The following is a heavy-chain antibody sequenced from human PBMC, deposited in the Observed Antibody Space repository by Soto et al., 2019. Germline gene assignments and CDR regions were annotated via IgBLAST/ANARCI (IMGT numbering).Heavy chain of an antibody. Sequence: QVQLQESGPGLVRPSQTLSLTCTVSGGSGSRDSFWNWIRQSPGKGLEWIGYVYSSGNTFYSPSLKHRSLRSLDTSKNQFSLNLRSVTAADPAVYYCAADRGNSSSWHLAYWGQGALVTVSS. CDR2: VYSSGNT. V-gene: IGHV4-30-4*01. CDR1: GGSGSRDSF. D-gene: IGHD6-13*01. CDR3: AADRGNSSSWHLAY. J-gene: IGHJ4*02.